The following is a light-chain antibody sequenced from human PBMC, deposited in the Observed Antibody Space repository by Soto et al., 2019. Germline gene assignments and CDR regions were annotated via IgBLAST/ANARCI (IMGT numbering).Light chain of an antibody. J-gene: IGLJ1*01. CDR2: EVS. V-gene: IGLV2-14*01. CDR3: SSYTNSSLDV. Sequence: QSALTQPASVSGSPGQSITISCTGTSSDVGGYNYVSWYQQHPGKAPKLMSYEVSNRPSGVSNRFSGSKSGNTASLTISGLQAEDEADYYCSSYTNSSLDVFGTGTKLTVL. CDR1: SSDVGGYNY.